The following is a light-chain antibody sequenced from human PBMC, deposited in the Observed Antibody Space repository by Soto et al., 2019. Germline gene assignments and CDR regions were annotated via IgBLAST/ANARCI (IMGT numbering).Light chain of an antibody. CDR2: YAS. CDR1: QSVSNT. Sequence: EIMMTQSPATLSVSPGERATLSCRASQSVSNTFAWYQQKPGQAPRLLLYYASTRATCIPARFSGSGSGTEFTLTISRLQSEDFALYYCQQNNNGPPITFGQGTRLEIK. V-gene: IGKV3-15*01. J-gene: IGKJ5*01. CDR3: QQNNNGPPIT.